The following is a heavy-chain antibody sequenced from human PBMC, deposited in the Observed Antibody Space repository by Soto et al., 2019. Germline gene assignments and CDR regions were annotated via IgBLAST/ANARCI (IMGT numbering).Heavy chain of an antibody. CDR2: ISSSSSYT. CDR1: GFTFSDYY. Sequence: GGSLRLCCAASGFTFSDYYMSWIRQAPGKGLEWVSYISSSSSYTNYADSVKGRFTISRDNAKNSLYLQMNSLRAEDTAVYYCARDNYYGSTIRYYYYGMDVWGQGTTVTVSS. CDR3: ARDNYYGSTIRYYYYGMDV. D-gene: IGHD3-10*01. V-gene: IGHV3-11*05. J-gene: IGHJ6*02.